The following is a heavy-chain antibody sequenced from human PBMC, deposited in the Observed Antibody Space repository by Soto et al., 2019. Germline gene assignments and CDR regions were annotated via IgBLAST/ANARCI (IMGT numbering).Heavy chain of an antibody. V-gene: IGHV4-39*01. J-gene: IGHJ5*02. CDR1: GGSISSSDFY. CDR3: AVVDSTGNWFDP. Sequence: QLQLQESGPGLVKPSETLSLTCTVSGGSISSSDFYWGWLRQTPGKGLEFIGSMYYSGTTYYNPSLTSRVPISVDTSKNQFTLKLISVTAADTAVYYCAVVDSTGNWFDPWGEGALVTVSS. CDR2: MYYSGTT. D-gene: IGHD6-25*01.